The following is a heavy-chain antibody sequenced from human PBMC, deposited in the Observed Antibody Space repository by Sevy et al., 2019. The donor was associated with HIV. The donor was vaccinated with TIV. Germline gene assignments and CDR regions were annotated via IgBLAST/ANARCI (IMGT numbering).Heavy chain of an antibody. CDR3: AGMGDYFDTSGYYPLKY. D-gene: IGHD3-22*01. CDR2: INPKNGGT. V-gene: IGHV1-2*02. Sequence: ASVKVSCKASGYTFTGYYVHWLRQAPGQGLEWMGWINPKNGGTYFAKKFQDRVTMTTGTSITTAYLELSGLRFDETAVDYCAGMGDYFDTSGYYPLKYWGQGTLVTVSS. J-gene: IGHJ4*02. CDR1: GYTFTGYY.